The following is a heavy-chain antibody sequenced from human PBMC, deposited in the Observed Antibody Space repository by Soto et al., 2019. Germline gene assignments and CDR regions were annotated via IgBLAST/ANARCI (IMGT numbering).Heavy chain of an antibody. Sequence: SETLSLTCAVSGGSISSGGYSWTWIRQPPGKGLEWIGYIYHSASTYYNPSLKSRVTISVDRSKNQFSLKLSSVTAADTAVYYCAKSGSGINDAFDIWGQGTMVTVSS. CDR2: IYHSAST. CDR1: GGSISSGGYS. D-gene: IGHD6-19*01. V-gene: IGHV4-30-2*01. CDR3: AKSGSGINDAFDI. J-gene: IGHJ3*02.